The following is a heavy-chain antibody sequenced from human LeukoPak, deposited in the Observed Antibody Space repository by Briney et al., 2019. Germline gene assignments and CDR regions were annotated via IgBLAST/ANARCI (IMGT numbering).Heavy chain of an antibody. CDR2: IRSKAYGGTT. D-gene: IGHD6-19*01. J-gene: IGHJ4*02. V-gene: IGHV3-49*04. Sequence: GGSLRLSCTASGFTFGDYAMSWVRQAPGNGLEWVGFIRSKAYGGTTEYAASVKGRFTISRDDSKSIAYLQMNSLKTEDTAVYYCTSDSSGSIWGQGTLVTVSS. CDR3: TSDSSGSI. CDR1: GFTFGDYA.